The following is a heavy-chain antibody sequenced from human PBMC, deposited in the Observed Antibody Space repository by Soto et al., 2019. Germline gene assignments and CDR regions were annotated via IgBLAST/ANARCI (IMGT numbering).Heavy chain of an antibody. V-gene: IGHV4-39*01. J-gene: IGHJ5*02. CDR1: GGSISNSLNY. CDR3: ARQGRCSISSCYDVGSPYNYFNP. Sequence: QLQLQESSPGLVKPSETLSLTCSVSGGSISNSLNYWGWIRQPPGKGLEWIGTIYYTGNIYYNPSLESRVTISIDTSRNQFSLRLSSLTAADTAVYYCARQGRCSISSCYDVGSPYNYFNPWGQGTLVTVST. CDR2: IYYTGNI. D-gene: IGHD2-2*01.